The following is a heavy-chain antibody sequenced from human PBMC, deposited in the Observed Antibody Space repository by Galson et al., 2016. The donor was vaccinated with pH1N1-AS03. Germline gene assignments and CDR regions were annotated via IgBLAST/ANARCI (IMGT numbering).Heavy chain of an antibody. CDR2: IDSSGDNK. D-gene: IGHD3-22*01. CDR1: GFTFRNAW. Sequence: SLRLSCAASGFTFRNAWMTWVRQAPGKGLEWVSYIDSSGDNKDYADSVKGRFSISRDNAKKTLNLQMNGLRAEDTAVYYCASRYESNGYSYYFDLWGQGTLVTVSS. J-gene: IGHJ4*02. V-gene: IGHV3-11*04. CDR3: ASRYESNGYSYYFDL.